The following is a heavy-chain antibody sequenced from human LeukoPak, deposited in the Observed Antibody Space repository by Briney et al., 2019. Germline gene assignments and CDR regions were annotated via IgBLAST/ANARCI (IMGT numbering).Heavy chain of an antibody. Sequence: PSETLSLTCTVSGGSISSSSYYWGWIRQPPGKGLEWIGSIYYSGSTYYNPSLKSRVTISVDTSKNQFSLKLSSVTAADTAVYYCARRPYGWGSRNADYYYYMDVWGKGTTVTVSS. J-gene: IGHJ6*03. D-gene: IGHD3-10*01. CDR3: ARRPYGWGSRNADYYYYMDV. V-gene: IGHV4-39*01. CDR2: IYYSGST. CDR1: GGSISSSSYY.